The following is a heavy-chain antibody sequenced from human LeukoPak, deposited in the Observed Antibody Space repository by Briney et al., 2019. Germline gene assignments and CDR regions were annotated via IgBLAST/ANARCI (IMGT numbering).Heavy chain of an antibody. D-gene: IGHD2-15*01. CDR1: GYSFTSYG. J-gene: IGHJ4*02. CDR2: ISTYNGNT. CDR3: ARVPSGGPFDY. V-gene: IGHV1-18*01. Sequence: GASVKVSCKASGYSFTSYGISWVRQAPGQGLEWMGWISTYNGNTNYEWRLQGRVTMTTDTSTSTVNMELRSLTSDDTAVYYCARVPSGGPFDYWGQGTLGTVSS.